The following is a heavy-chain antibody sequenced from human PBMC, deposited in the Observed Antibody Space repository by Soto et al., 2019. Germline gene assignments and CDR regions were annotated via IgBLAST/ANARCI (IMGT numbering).Heavy chain of an antibody. V-gene: IGHV1-8*01. Sequence: GASVKVSCKASGYTFTSYDINWVRQATGQGLEWMGWMNPNSGNTGYAQKFQGRVTMTRNTSISTAYMELSSLRSEDTAVYYCARGGYDILTGYLYSFDIWGQGTMVTVS. CDR2: MNPNSGNT. J-gene: IGHJ3*02. CDR3: ARGGYDILTGYLYSFDI. D-gene: IGHD3-9*01. CDR1: GYTFTSYD.